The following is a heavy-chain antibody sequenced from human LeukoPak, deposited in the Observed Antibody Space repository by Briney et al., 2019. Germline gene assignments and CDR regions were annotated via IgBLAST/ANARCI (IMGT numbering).Heavy chain of an antibody. V-gene: IGHV1-2*02. Sequence: ASVKVSCKASGYTFTGYYMHWVRQAPGQGLEWMGWINPNSGGTNYAQKFQGRVTMTRDTSISTAYMELSRLRSDDTAVYYCVRGGRPRGSYYYYYMDVWGKGTTVTVSS. CDR3: VRGGRPRGSYYYYYMDV. CDR2: INPNSGGT. D-gene: IGHD3-10*01. CDR1: GYTFTGYY. J-gene: IGHJ6*03.